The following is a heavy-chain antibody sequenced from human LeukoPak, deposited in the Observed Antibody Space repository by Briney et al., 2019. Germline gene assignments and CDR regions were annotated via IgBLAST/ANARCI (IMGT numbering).Heavy chain of an antibody. CDR1: GFTFDDYG. J-gene: IGHJ4*02. D-gene: IGHD3-22*01. CDR3: ARVPLTYYYDSSGYYALDY. Sequence: GGSLRLSCAASGFTFDDYGMSWVRQAPGKGLELVSGINWNGGSTGYADSVEGRFTISRDNAKNSLYLQMNSLRAEDTALYYCARVPLTYYYDSSGYYALDYWGQGTLVTVSS. V-gene: IGHV3-20*04. CDR2: INWNGGST.